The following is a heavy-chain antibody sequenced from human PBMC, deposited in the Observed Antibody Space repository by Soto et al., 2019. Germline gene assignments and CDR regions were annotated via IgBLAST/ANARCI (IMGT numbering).Heavy chain of an antibody. V-gene: IGHV3-23*01. CDR2: LTPSGGET. D-gene: IGHD4-17*01. J-gene: IGHJ3*02. Sequence: GGSLRLSCVASGFTFSTYAMSWVRHAPGKGLEWVSALTPSGGETYYADSVKGRFTISRDNSMNALYLQMSSLRIEDTAVCYCAHPRGYGVFDAYDIWGQGTMVTVSS. CDR3: AHPRGYGVFDAYDI. CDR1: GFTFSTYA.